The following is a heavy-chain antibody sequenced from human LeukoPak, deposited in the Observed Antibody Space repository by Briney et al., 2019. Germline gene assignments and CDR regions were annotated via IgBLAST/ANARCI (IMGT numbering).Heavy chain of an antibody. Sequence: SETLSLTCAVYGGSFSGYYLSWIRQPPGKGLEWIGEINHSGSTNYNPSLKSRVTISVDTSKNQFSLKLSSVTAADTAAYYCARGPRSSRFDYWGQGTLVTVSS. J-gene: IGHJ4*02. CDR1: GGSFSGYY. CDR3: ARGPRSSRFDY. V-gene: IGHV4-34*01. D-gene: IGHD2-15*01. CDR2: INHSGST.